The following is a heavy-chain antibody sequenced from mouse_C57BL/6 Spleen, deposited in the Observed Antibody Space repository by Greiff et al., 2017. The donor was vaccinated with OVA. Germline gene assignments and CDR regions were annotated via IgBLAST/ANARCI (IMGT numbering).Heavy chain of an antibody. CDR2: FYPGSGSI. Sequence: QVQLQQSGAELVKPGASVKLSCKASGYTFTEYTIHWVKQRSGQGLEWIGWFYPGSGSIKYNEKFKDKATLTADKSSSTVYMELSRLTSEDSAVYFCARHEEGAYDGYYVWFAYWGQGTLVTVSA. J-gene: IGHJ3*01. V-gene: IGHV1-62-2*01. CDR3: ARHEEGAYDGYYVWFAY. D-gene: IGHD2-3*01. CDR1: GYTFTEYT.